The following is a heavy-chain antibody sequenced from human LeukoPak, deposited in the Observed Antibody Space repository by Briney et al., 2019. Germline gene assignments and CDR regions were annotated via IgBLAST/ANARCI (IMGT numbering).Heavy chain of an antibody. J-gene: IGHJ6*03. D-gene: IGHD1-26*01. CDR2: ISGSGGST. CDR1: GFTFSSYA. V-gene: IGHV3-23*01. Sequence: GGFLRLSCAASGFTFSSYAMSWVRQAPGKGLEWVSAISGSGGSTYYADSVKGRFTISRDNSKNTLYLQMNSLRAEDTAVYYCANEFREWELQSFPYHYYYYMNVWGKGTTVTVSS. CDR3: ANEFREWELQSFPYHYYYYMNV.